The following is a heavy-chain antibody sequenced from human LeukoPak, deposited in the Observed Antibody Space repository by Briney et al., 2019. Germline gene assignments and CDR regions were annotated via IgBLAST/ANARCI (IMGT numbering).Heavy chain of an antibody. D-gene: IGHD2/OR15-2a*01. V-gene: IGHV4-39*07. CDR3: ARGLIPVLATNWFDP. Sequence: PSETLSLTCTVSGGSISSSSYYWGWIRQPPGKGLEWIGEINHSGSTNYNPSLKSRVTISVDTSKNQFSLKLSSVTAADTAVYYCARGLIPVLATNWFDPWGQGTLVTVSS. CDR2: INHSGST. J-gene: IGHJ5*02. CDR1: GGSISSSSYY.